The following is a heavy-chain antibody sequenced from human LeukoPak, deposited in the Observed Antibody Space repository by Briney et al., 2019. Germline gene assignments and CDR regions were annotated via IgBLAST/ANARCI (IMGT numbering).Heavy chain of an antibody. D-gene: IGHD6-13*01. V-gene: IGHV3-33*01. CDR1: GSTFSSCG. CDR3: ARDVQQQLVYDY. CDR2: IWYDGSNK. Sequence: PGGSLRLSCAASGSTFSSCGMHWVRQAPGKGLEWVAVIWYDGSNKYYADSVKGRFTISRDNSKNTLYLQMNSLRAEDTAVYYCARDVQQQLVYDYWGQGTLVTVSS. J-gene: IGHJ4*02.